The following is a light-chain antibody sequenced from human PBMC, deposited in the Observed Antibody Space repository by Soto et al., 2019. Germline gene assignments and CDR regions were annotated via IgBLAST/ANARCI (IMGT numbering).Light chain of an antibody. Sequence: QSALTQPASVSGSPGQSITISCTGSSSDIGAYNYVSWFQQYPGKAPKLIICEVSNRSSGVSNRFSGSKSGTAASLAISGLQTEDEADYFCFSFATDWTHGFGTGTKVTVL. J-gene: IGLJ1*01. CDR1: SSDIGAYNY. CDR3: FSFATDWTHG. V-gene: IGLV2-14*01. CDR2: EVS.